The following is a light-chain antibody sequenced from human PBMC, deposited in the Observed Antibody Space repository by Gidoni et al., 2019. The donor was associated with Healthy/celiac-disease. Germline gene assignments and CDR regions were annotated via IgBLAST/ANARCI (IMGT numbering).Light chain of an antibody. J-gene: IGLJ2*01. CDR1: SSDIGAYDY. Sequence: SSDIGAYDYVSWYQQYPGKVPKLLIYEVNNRPSGVSDRFSGSKSGNTASLTISGPQPEDEADYYCSSCTIRTPVIFGGGTKLTVL. CDR3: SSCTIRTPVI. CDR2: EVN. V-gene: IGLV2-14*01.